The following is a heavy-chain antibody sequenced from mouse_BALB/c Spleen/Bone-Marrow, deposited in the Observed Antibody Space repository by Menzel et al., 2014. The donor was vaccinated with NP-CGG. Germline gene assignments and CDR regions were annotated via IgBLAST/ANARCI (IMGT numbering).Heavy chain of an antibody. V-gene: IGHV7-3*02. CDR2: IRNKAYGYTT. CDR1: GFTFTDYY. CDR3: ARFPMDY. J-gene: IGHJ4*01. Sequence: EVQRVESGGGLVQPGGPLRLSCTTSGFTFTDYYMSWVRQPPGEALEWLAFIRNKAYGYTTEYSASVRGRFTISRDNSQSILYLQMNTLRAEDSATYYCARFPMDYWGQGTSVTVSS.